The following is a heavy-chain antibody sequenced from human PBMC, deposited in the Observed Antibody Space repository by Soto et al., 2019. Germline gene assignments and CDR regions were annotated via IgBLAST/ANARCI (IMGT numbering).Heavy chain of an antibody. D-gene: IGHD6-13*01. Sequence: QVQLVQSGAEVKKPGSSVKVSCKASGGTFSSYAISWVRQAPGQGLEWMGGIIPIFGTANYAQKFQGRVTITADESTSTAYMELSSLRSEDTAVYYCARWAAAGTWGYYYYGMDVWGQGTTVTVSS. J-gene: IGHJ6*02. CDR1: GGTFSSYA. CDR3: ARWAAAGTWGYYYYGMDV. V-gene: IGHV1-69*01. CDR2: IIPIFGTA.